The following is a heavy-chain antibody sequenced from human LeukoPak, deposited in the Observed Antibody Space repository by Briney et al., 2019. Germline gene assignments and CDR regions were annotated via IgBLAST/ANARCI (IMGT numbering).Heavy chain of an antibody. D-gene: IGHD6-6*01. CDR2: IYYSGST. V-gene: IGHV4-59*01. J-gene: IGHJ5*02. CDR1: GGSISSYY. Sequence: PSETLSLTCTVSGGSISSYYWSWIRQPPGKGLEWIGYIYYSGSTNYNPSLKSRVTISVDTSKNQFSLKLSSVTAADTAVYYCARRTGSSSSRWFDPGGQGPLVTVPS. CDR3: ARRTGSSSSRWFDP.